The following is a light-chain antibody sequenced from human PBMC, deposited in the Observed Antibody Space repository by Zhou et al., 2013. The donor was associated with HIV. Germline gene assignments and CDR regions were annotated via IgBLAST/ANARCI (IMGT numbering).Light chain of an antibody. V-gene: IGKV1-8*01. J-gene: IGKJ2*01. CDR2: AAS. CDR1: QSISSY. CDR3: QQYNNYPRS. Sequence: AIRITQSPPSLSASIGDRVTITCRASQSISSYLAWYQQKPGKAPKLLIYAASTLQTGVPSRFSGSGSGTDFTLTISCLQSEDFATYYCQQYNNYPRSFGQGTKLEIK.